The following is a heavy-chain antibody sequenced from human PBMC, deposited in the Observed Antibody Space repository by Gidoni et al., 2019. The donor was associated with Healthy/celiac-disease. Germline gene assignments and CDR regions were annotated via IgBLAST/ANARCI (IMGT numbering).Heavy chain of an antibody. V-gene: IGHV4-31*03. J-gene: IGHJ4*02. Sequence: QVQLQESAPGLVKPSQTLSLTCTVSGGSISSGGYYWSWIRQHPGKGLEWIGYIYYSFSTYYNPSLKSRVTISVDTSKNQFSLKLSSVTAADTAVYYCARVEINTITWIQLYGYSLGGVFDYWGQGTLVTVSS. CDR3: ARVEINTITWIQLYGYSLGGVFDY. D-gene: IGHD5-18*01. CDR1: GGSISSGGYY. CDR2: IYYSFST.